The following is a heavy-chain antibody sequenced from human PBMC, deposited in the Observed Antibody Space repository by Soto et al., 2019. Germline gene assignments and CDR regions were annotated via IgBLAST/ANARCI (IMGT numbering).Heavy chain of an antibody. CDR3: AKASFNPKVSFPPFAP. Sequence: ASVKVSCKASGYTFTSYAMHWVRQAPGQRLEWMGWINAGNGNTKYSQKFQGRVTITRDTSASTAYMELNSVTAADTAVYYCAKASFNPKVSFPPFAPWGQGTLVTVSS. D-gene: IGHD3-10*01. J-gene: IGHJ5*02. CDR2: INAGNGNT. CDR1: GYTFTSYA. V-gene: IGHV1-3*01.